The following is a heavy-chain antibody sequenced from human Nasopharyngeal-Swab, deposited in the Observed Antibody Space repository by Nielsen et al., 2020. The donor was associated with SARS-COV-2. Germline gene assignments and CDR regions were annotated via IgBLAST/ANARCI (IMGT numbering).Heavy chain of an antibody. J-gene: IGHJ4*02. V-gene: IGHV4-30-2*04. CDR3: ARRSGYSYGYALDN. CDR2: IYHSGST. D-gene: IGHD5-18*01. Sequence: WMRQAPGKALEWIASIYHSGSTYYNPSLRSRVTILVDTSKNQFSLKLYSATAADTAIYYCARRSGYSYGYALDNWGPGTLVTVSS.